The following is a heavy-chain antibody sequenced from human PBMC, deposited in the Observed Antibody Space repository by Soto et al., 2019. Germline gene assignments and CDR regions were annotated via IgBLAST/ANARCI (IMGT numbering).Heavy chain of an antibody. CDR1: GFPFNVHS. Sequence: GGSLMLSCASTGFPFNVHSMILVRPAPGKGLEWVSTIGSSDIYYADSVKGRFTISRDNSKNILFLQMNSLRAGDTAVYYCAKDHFNGNGVFDGFDVWGQGTRVSVS. CDR2: IGSSDI. J-gene: IGHJ3*01. V-gene: IGHV3-23*01. D-gene: IGHD2-8*01. CDR3: AKDHFNGNGVFDGFDV.